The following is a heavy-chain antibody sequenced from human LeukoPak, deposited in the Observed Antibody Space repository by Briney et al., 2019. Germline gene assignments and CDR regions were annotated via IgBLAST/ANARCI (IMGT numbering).Heavy chain of an antibody. Sequence: PGGSLRLSCAASGFTFSSYWMHWVRQAPGKGLVWVSRINTDGSSTSYADSVKGRFTISRDNAKNTLCLQMNSLRAEDTAVYYCARVGSYSSGWYDYYYYYMDVWGKGTTVTVSS. CDR1: GFTFSSYW. J-gene: IGHJ6*03. CDR2: INTDGSST. CDR3: ARVGSYSSGWYDYYYYYMDV. V-gene: IGHV3-74*01. D-gene: IGHD6-19*01.